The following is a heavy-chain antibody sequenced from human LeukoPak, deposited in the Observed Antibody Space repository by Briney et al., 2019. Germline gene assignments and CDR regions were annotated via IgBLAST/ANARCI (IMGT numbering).Heavy chain of an antibody. V-gene: IGHV4-38-2*02. CDR2: IYHSGST. D-gene: IGHD3-10*02. CDR1: GYSISSGYY. J-gene: IGHJ4*02. Sequence: SETLSLTCTVSGYSISSGYYWGWIRQPPGKGLEWIGSIYHSGSTYYNPSLKSRVTISVDTSKNQFSLKLSSVTAADTAVYYCARRVPYYYVNWGQGTLVTVSS. CDR3: ARRVPYYYVN.